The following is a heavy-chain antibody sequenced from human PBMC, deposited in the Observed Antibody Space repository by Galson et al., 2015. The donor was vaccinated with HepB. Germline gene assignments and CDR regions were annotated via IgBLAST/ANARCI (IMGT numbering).Heavy chain of an antibody. J-gene: IGHJ4*02. D-gene: IGHD3-9*01. Sequence: SLRLSCAASGFTFSSYAMSWVRQAPGKGLQWVSGISGSGGSTYYADSVKGRFTISRDNSKNALYLQMNSLRAEDTAVYYCARDDFDWLFYFDYWGQGTLVTVSS. CDR2: ISGSGGST. CDR1: GFTFSSYA. CDR3: ARDDFDWLFYFDY. V-gene: IGHV3-23*01.